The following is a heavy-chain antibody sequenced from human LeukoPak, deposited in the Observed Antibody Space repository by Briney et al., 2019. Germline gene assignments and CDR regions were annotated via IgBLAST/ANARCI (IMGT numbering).Heavy chain of an antibody. V-gene: IGHV4-59*01. Sequence: PSETLSLTCTGSGGSISSYYWSWIRQPPGKGLEWIGYIYYSGSTNYNPSLKSRVTISVDTSKNQFSLKLSSVTAADTAVYYCARGAFHFDYWGQGTLVTVSS. CDR3: ARGAFHFDY. CDR2: IYYSGST. CDR1: GGSISSYY. J-gene: IGHJ4*02.